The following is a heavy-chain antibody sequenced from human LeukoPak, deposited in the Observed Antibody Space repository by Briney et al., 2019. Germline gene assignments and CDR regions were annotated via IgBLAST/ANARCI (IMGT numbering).Heavy chain of an antibody. CDR1: GYTFTSYY. D-gene: IGHD3-22*01. V-gene: IGHV1-46*01. J-gene: IGHJ5*02. CDR3: ARGGITMIVVVHNWFDP. CDR2: INPSGGST. Sequence: ASVKVSCKASGYTFTSYYMHWVRQAPGQGLEWMGIINPSGGSTSYAQKFQGRVTMTRDTSTSTVYMELSSLRSEDTAVYYCARGGITMIVVVHNWFDPWGQGTLVTVSS.